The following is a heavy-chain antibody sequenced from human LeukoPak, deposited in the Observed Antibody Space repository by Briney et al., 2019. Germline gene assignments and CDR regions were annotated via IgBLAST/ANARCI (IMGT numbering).Heavy chain of an antibody. CDR1: GFTYKIYA. D-gene: IGHD1-1*01. V-gene: IGHV3-23*01. J-gene: IGHJ4*02. Sequence: PGRTLRLSRAPFGFTYKIYAMSWVPDTPGKGLECVSGISGGGGATYSADRVKGRFTISRDNSKSTLSLQMNNLRAEETAVYCYAKGINNWDAPFDYWGQGTLVTVSS. CDR3: AKGINNWDAPFDY. CDR2: ISGGGGAT.